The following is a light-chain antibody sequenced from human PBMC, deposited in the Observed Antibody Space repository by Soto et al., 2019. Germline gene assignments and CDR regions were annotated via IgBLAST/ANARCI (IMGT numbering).Light chain of an antibody. V-gene: IGLV1-44*01. J-gene: IGLJ3*02. CDR1: TSNIGSNI. CDR3: AAWYDTLNGFV. Sequence: QSVLTQPPSASGTPGQRISISCSGRTSNIGSNIVAWYQHLPGTAPKLLIYNNNQRPSGVPDRFFCSKSGSSASLAISGLQPDDESHDYCAAWYDTLNGFVFGGGTKLTVL. CDR2: NNN.